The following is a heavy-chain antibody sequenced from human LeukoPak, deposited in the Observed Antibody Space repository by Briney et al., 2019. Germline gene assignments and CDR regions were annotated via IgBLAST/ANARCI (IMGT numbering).Heavy chain of an antibody. CDR3: ASCPYYYDSSGYYLDY. D-gene: IGHD3-22*01. V-gene: IGHV1-69*06. CDR2: IIPIFGTA. Sequence: SVKVSCKASGYTFTSYYMHWVRQAPGQGLEWMGGIIPIFGTANYAQKFQGRVAITADKSTSTAYMELSSLRSEDTAVYYCASCPYYYDSSGYYLDYWGQGTLVTVSS. CDR1: GYTFTSYY. J-gene: IGHJ4*02.